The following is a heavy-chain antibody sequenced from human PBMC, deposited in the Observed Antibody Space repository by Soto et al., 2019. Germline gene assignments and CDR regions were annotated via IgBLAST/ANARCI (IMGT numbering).Heavy chain of an antibody. CDR3: ARSIDS. Sequence: PSETLSLTCTVSGGSFSPNYWSWIRQHPGKGLEWVGYIYYSGSTYYNPSLKSRVTISVDTSKNQFSLKLSSVTAADTAVYYRARSIDSWGQGTLVTVSS. CDR2: IYYSGST. V-gene: IGHV4-59*06. CDR1: GGSFSPNY. J-gene: IGHJ5*01.